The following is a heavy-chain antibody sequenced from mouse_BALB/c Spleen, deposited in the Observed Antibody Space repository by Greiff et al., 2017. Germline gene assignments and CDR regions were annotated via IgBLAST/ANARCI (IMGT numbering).Heavy chain of an antibody. CDR3: ARHYRYDGAMDY. Sequence: QVQLKQPGAELVKPGASVKLSCKASGYTFTSYWMHWVKQRPGQGLEWIGEINPSNGRTNYNEKFKSKATLTVDKSSSTAYMQLSSLTSEDSAVYYCARHYRYDGAMDYWGQGTSVTVSS. V-gene: IGHV1S81*02. CDR1: GYTFTSYW. J-gene: IGHJ4*01. D-gene: IGHD2-14*01. CDR2: INPSNGRT.